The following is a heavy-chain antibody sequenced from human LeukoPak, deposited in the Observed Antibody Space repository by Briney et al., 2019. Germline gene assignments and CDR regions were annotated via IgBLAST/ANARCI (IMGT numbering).Heavy chain of an antibody. CDR2: ISWNSGSI. Sequence: GRSLRLSCAASGFTFDDYAMQWVRQAPGKGLEWVSGISWNSGSIGYADSVKGRFTISRDNAKNSLYLQMNSLRAEDTALYYCTRSIAGQYYFDYWGQGTLVTVSS. CDR3: TRSIAGQYYFDY. J-gene: IGHJ4*02. CDR1: GFTFDDYA. V-gene: IGHV3-9*01. D-gene: IGHD6-6*01.